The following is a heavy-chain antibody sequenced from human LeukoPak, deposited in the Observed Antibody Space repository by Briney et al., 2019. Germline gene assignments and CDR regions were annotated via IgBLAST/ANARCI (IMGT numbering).Heavy chain of an antibody. CDR1: GGTFSSYA. V-gene: IGHV1-69*05. Sequence: SVKVSCKASGGTFSSYAISWVRQAPGQGLEWMGRIIPIFGTANYAQKFQGRVTITTDESTSTACMELSSLRSEDTAVYYCARDPGGYYYYMDVWGKGTTATVSS. J-gene: IGHJ6*03. CDR2: IIPIFGTA. CDR3: ARDPGGYYYYMDV. D-gene: IGHD4-23*01.